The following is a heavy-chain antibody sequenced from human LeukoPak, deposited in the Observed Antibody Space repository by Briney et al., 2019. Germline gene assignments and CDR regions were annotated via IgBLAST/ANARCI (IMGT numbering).Heavy chain of an antibody. J-gene: IGHJ4*02. D-gene: IGHD3-16*01. CDR2: ISNSGSA. CDR1: GVSISTNY. Sequence: SETLSLTCTVSGVSISTNYWNWIRQSPEKGLEWIGYISNSGSADRHPSLKSRVTIPLDPSKNQLSLSLNSVTAADTAVYFCAGYDHSNYLAYWGQGAWVTVSS. CDR3: AGYDHSNYLAY. V-gene: IGHV4-59*13.